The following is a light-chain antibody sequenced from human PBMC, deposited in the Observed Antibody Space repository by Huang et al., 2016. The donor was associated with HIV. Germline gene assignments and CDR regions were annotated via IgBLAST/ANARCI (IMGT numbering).Light chain of an antibody. CDR3: QQSGRSVT. CDR1: RSVSSSF. CDR2: DAS. Sequence: EVVLTQSPDTLSLSPGERTTLACRASRSVSSSFLGWYQQQPGQAPRLLIYDASSRATGIPDRFSGSGSGTDFFLTISRLEPEDFAVYYCQQSGRSVTFCQGTKLEIK. J-gene: IGKJ2*01. V-gene: IGKV3-20*01.